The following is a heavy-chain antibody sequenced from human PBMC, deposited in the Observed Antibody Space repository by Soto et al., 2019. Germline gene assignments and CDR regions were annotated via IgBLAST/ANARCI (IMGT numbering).Heavy chain of an antibody. CDR3: ARDPIGPQYCISTSCRPSD. V-gene: IGHV1-69*13. J-gene: IGHJ4*02. CDR2: IIPIFGTA. D-gene: IGHD2-2*01. CDR1: GGTFSSYA. Sequence: GASVKVSCKASGGTFSSYAISWVRQAPGQGLEWMGGIIPIFGTANYAQKFQGRVTITADESTSTAYMELSSLRSEDTAVYYCARDPIGPQYCISTSCRPSDWGQGALVTVSS.